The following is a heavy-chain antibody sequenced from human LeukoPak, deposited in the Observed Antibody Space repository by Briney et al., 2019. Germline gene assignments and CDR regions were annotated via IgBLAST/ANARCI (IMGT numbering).Heavy chain of an antibody. J-gene: IGHJ4*02. CDR1: GFTFSSYW. V-gene: IGHV3-74*01. CDR2: INTDGSST. CDR3: ARGGPRRGAYFDY. Sequence: PGGSLRLSCAASGFTFSSYWMNWVRQAPGKGLVWVSRINTDGSSTSYADSVKGRLTISRDNAKNTLYLQMNSLRAEDTAVYYCARGGPRRGAYFDYWGQGTLVTVSS.